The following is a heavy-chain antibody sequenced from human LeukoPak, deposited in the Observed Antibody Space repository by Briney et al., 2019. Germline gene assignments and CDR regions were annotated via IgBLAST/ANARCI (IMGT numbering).Heavy chain of an antibody. J-gene: IGHJ6*03. CDR2: IRYDGSNK. CDR3: AKDGPTTLYYYGAHYYMDV. D-gene: IGHD3-10*01. Sequence: GGSLRLSCAASGFTFSSYGMHWVRPAPGKGLEWVAFIRYDGSNKYYADSVKGRFTISRDNSKNTLYLQMNSLRAEDTAVYYCAKDGPTTLYYYGAHYYMDVWGKGTTVTISS. V-gene: IGHV3-30*02. CDR1: GFTFSSYG.